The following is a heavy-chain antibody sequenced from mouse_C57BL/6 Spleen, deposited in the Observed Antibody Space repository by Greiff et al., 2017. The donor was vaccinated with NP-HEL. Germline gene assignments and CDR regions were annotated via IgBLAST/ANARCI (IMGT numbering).Heavy chain of an antibody. D-gene: IGHD1-1*01. CDR3: ARPVYYGSSYYFDY. CDR1: GYSFTGYY. V-gene: IGHV1-42*01. CDR2: INPSTGGT. Sequence: DVKLQESGPELVKPGASVKISCKASGYSFTGYYMNWVKQSPEKSLEWIGEINPSTGGTTYNQKFKAKATLTVDKSSCTAYMQLKSLTSEDSAVYYCARPVYYGSSYYFDYWGQGTTLTVSS. J-gene: IGHJ2*01.